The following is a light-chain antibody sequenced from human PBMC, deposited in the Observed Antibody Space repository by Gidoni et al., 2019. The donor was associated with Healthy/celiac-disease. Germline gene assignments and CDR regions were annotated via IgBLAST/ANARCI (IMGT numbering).Light chain of an antibody. CDR1: QGISSY. J-gene: IGKJ1*01. V-gene: IGKV1-9*01. CDR2: AAS. Sequence: DIQLTQSPSFLSAAVGDRVTITCRASQGISSYLAWYPQEPGKAPKHLIYAASTLQSGVPSRFSGSGSGTEFTLTISSLQPEDFATYYCQQLNSYPPTFGQGTKVEIK. CDR3: QQLNSYPPT.